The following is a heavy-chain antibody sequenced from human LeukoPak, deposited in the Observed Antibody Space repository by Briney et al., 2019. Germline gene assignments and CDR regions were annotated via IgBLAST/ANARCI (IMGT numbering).Heavy chain of an antibody. CDR3: ARWMGNGYNFFDY. CDR1: GGSFSGYY. CDR2: INHSGST. J-gene: IGHJ4*02. V-gene: IGHV4-34*01. Sequence: SETLSLTCAVYGGSFSGYYWSWIRQPPGKGLEWIGEINHSGSTNYNPSLKSRVTISVDTSKNQFSLKLSSVTAADTAVYYCARWMGNGYNFFDYWGQGTLVTVSS. D-gene: IGHD5-24*01.